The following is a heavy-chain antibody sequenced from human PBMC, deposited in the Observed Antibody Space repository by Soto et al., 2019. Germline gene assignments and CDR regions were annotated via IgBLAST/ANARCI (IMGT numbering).Heavy chain of an antibody. Sequence: EVQLVESGGGLVKPGGSLRLSCAASGFTFSSYSMNWVRQAPGKGLEWVSSISSSSSYIYYADSVKGRFTISRDNAKNSLYRQMNSLRAEDTAVYYCARDSYSSEAYFDYWGQGTLVTVSS. V-gene: IGHV3-21*01. J-gene: IGHJ4*02. CDR2: ISSSSSYI. CDR3: ARDSYSSEAYFDY. CDR1: GFTFSSYS. D-gene: IGHD3-10*01.